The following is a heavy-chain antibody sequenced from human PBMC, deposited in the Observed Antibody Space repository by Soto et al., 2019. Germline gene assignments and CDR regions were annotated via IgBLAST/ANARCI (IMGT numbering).Heavy chain of an antibody. CDR3: AREGGRYSYDMFDY. D-gene: IGHD5-18*01. Sequence: QVQLQESGPGLVKPSETLSLTCTVSGGXXXXXXXXXXXXXXPPGDGLEWIGYIYYSGXXXXNPSLXXRVTXSVXXSKNQFXXXXXSVTAADTAVYYCAREGGRYSYDMFDYWGQGTLVTVSS. J-gene: IGHJ4*02. V-gene: IGHV4-61*01. CDR1: GGXXXXXXXX. CDR2: IYYSGXX.